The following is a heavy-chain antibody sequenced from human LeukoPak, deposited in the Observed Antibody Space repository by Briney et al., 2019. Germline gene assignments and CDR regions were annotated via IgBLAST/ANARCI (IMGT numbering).Heavy chain of an antibody. CDR1: GFTFSNSW. Sequence: GGSLRLSCAASGFTFSNSWMHWVRQAPGKGLEWVSRVKRDGSETNYEDSVEGRFTISRDNAKNTLYLQMSSLRVEDTAVYYCARSAGSYNSVIQYWGQGSLVTVSS. CDR3: ARSAGSYNSVIQY. J-gene: IGHJ4*02. V-gene: IGHV3-74*01. CDR2: VKRDGSET. D-gene: IGHD1-1*01.